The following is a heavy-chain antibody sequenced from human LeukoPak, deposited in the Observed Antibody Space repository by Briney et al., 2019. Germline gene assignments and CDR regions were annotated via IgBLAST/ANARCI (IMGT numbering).Heavy chain of an antibody. CDR1: GGSISSYY. CDR3: ARAGYSDPGGVGREKYYFDY. D-gene: IGHD5-12*01. V-gene: IGHV4-59*01. CDR2: IYYSGST. J-gene: IGHJ4*02. Sequence: PSETLSLTCTVSGGSISSYYWSWIRQPPGKGLEWIGYIYYSGSTNYNPPLKSRVTISVDTSKNQFSLKLSSVTAADTAVYYCARAGYSDPGGVGREKYYFDYWGQGTLVTVSS.